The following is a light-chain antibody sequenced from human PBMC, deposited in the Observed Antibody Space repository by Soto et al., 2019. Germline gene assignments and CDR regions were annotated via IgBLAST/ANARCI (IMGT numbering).Light chain of an antibody. CDR1: SSDVGGYNY. CDR3: SSYTSSSTLGVV. Sequence: QSVLTQPPSVSAAPGQKVTISCTGTSSDVGGYNYVSWYQQNPGKAPKLMIYEVSNRPSGVSNRFSGSKSGNTASLTISGLQAEDEADYYCSSYTSSSTLGVVFGGGTKLTVL. J-gene: IGLJ2*01. V-gene: IGLV2-14*01. CDR2: EVS.